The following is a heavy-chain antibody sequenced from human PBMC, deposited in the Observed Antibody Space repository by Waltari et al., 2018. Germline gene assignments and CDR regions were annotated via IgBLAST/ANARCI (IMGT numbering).Heavy chain of an antibody. J-gene: IGHJ4*02. CDR3: ARGWSGNSYFPY. Sequence: QVQLQESGPGLVRPSETLSLTCAVSGVSVSRYYWNWIRQSPARGLEWIGYVYASVNTNYNPSLKSRVIISADTSNNQLSLRLHSVTAADTAIYYCARGWSGNSYFPYWGQGALVTVSS. CDR1: GVSVSRYY. V-gene: IGHV4-59*02. CDR2: VYASVNT. D-gene: IGHD3-3*01.